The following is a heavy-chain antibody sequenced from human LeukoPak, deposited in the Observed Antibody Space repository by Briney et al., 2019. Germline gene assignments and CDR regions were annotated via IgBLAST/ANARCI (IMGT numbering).Heavy chain of an antibody. J-gene: IGHJ6*02. Sequence: SETLSLTCTVSGGSISSYYWSWIRQPPGKGLEWIGYIYYSGSTNYNPSLKSRVTISVDTSKNQFSLKLSSVTAADTAVYYCAREGVYGIVATIPGVMDVWGQGTTVTVSS. CDR1: GGSISSYY. CDR3: AREGVYGIVATIPGVMDV. CDR2: IYYSGST. V-gene: IGHV4-59*12. D-gene: IGHD5-12*01.